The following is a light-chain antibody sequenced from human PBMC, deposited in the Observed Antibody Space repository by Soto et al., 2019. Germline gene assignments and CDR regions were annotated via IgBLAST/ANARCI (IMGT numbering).Light chain of an antibody. V-gene: IGKV1-5*03. CDR2: KAS. CDR3: QQYNREGT. CDR1: QSISSW. J-gene: IGKJ1*01. Sequence: DIQMTRSPSSLSASVGDRGGITCRASQSISSWLAWYQQKPGKAPKLLIYKASSFESGVPSRFSGSGSGTEFTLTISRLQTDDFATYYCQQYNREGTFGQGTKVDIK.